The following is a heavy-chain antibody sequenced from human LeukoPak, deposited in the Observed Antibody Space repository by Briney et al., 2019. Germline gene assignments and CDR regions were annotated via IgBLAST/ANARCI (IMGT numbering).Heavy chain of an antibody. CDR3: AKDGRRGNTCFEY. D-gene: IGHD1/OR15-1a*01. CDR1: GFTFSSYG. V-gene: IGHV3-30*02. CDR2: IWYGGSNK. Sequence: GGSLRLSCAASGFTFSSYGMHWVRQAPGKGLEWVAVIWYGGSNKYYADSVKGRFTISRDNSKNTLYLQMNSLRAEDTAVYYCAKDGRRGNTCFEYWGQGTLVTVSS. J-gene: IGHJ4*02.